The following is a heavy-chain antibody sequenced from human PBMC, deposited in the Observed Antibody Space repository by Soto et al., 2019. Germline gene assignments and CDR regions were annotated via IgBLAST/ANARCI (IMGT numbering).Heavy chain of an antibody. V-gene: IGHV1-18*01. D-gene: IGHD3-10*01. J-gene: IGHJ6*03. Sequence: ASVKVSCKASGYAFTSYGISWVRQAPGQGLKWMGWISAYNGNTNYAQKLQGRVTMTTDTSTSTAYMELRSLRSDDTAVYYCARVGDGRFGEGYYYYYYMDVWGKGTTVTVSS. CDR3: ARVGDGRFGEGYYYYYYMDV. CDR1: GYAFTSYG. CDR2: ISAYNGNT.